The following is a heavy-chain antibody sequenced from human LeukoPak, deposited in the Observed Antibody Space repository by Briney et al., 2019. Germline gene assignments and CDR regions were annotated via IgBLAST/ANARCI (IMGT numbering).Heavy chain of an antibody. D-gene: IGHD3-3*01. Sequence: SETLSLTCTVSGGSISSGGYYWSWIRQHPGKGLEWIGYIYYSGSTYYNPSLKSRVTISVDTSKNQFSLKLSSVTAADTAVYYCASSAFPDFADVFFAPPQIHAEYFQHWGQGTLVTVSS. V-gene: IGHV4-31*03. J-gene: IGHJ1*01. CDR2: IYYSGST. CDR1: GGSISSGGYY. CDR3: ASSAFPDFADVFFAPPQIHAEYFQH.